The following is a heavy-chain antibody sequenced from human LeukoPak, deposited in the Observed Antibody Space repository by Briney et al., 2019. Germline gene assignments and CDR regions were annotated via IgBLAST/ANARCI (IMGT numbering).Heavy chain of an antibody. V-gene: IGHV3-23*01. D-gene: IGHD2-21*02. J-gene: IGHJ6*03. Sequence: GGSLRLSCAASGFTFSSYAMSWVRQAPGKGLEWVSATSGSGGSTYYADSVKGRFTISRDNSKNTLYLQMNSLRAEDTAVYYCASLGGLLPRMYYYYYYMDVWGKGTTVTVSS. CDR1: GFTFSSYA. CDR2: TSGSGGST. CDR3: ASLGGLLPRMYYYYYYMDV.